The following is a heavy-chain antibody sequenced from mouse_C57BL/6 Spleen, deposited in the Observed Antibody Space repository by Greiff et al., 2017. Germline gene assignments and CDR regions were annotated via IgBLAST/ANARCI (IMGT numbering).Heavy chain of an antibody. D-gene: IGHD4-1*01. J-gene: IGHJ2*01. V-gene: IGHV1-82*01. CDR1: GYAFSSSW. Sequence: LQESGPELVKPGASVRISCKASGYAFSSSWMNWVKQRPGKGLEWIGRIYPGDGDTNYNGKFKGKATLTADKSSSTAYMQLSSLTSEDSAVYFCARRGDWDDYFDYWGQGTTLTVSS. CDR3: ARRGDWDDYFDY. CDR2: IYPGDGDT.